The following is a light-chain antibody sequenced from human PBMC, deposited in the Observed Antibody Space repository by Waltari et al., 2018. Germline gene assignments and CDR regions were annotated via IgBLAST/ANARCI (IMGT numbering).Light chain of an antibody. J-gene: IGKJ1*01. CDR2: GSS. CDR1: QSISSN. V-gene: IGKV1-39*01. Sequence: IQMTQFPYSLSASIGDRVTITCRASQSISSNLNWYQQKPGKAPKLLIYGSSSLQRGVPSRFGGSGSGTDFTLTISSLQPEDFATYYCQQSYSTPRTFGQGTKVEIK. CDR3: QQSYSTPRT.